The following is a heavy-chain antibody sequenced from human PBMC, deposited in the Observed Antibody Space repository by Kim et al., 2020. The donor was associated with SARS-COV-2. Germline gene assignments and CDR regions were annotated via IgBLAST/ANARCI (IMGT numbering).Heavy chain of an antibody. V-gene: IGHV3-30*18. CDR1: GFTFSSYG. CDR3: AEGEIYDILTGIKPLDY. CDR2: ISYDGSNK. Sequence: GGSLRLSCAASGFTFSSYGMHWVRQAPGKGLEWVAVISYDGSNKYYVDSVKGRFTISRDNSKNTLYLQMNSLRAEDTAVYYCAEGEIYDILTGIKPLDYWGQGTLVTVSS. D-gene: IGHD3-9*01. J-gene: IGHJ4*02.